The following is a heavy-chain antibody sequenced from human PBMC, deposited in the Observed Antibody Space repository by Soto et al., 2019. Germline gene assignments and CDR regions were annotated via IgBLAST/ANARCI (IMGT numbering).Heavy chain of an antibody. CDR2: IYPGDSDT. CDR3: ARSKYDGGGYCLPPPSVLAV. CDR1: GYSFTSYW. J-gene: IGHJ6*02. V-gene: IGHV5-51*01. Sequence: GESLQISCKGSGYSFTSYWIGWVRQMPGKGLEWMGIIYPGDSDTRYSPSFQGQVTISADKSISTAYLQWSSLKASDTAMYYCARSKYDGGGYCLPPPSVLAVGGQGTTVTVSS. D-gene: IGHD3-22*01.